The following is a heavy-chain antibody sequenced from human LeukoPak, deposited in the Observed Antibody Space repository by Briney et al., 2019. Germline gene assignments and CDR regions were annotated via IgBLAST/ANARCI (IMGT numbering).Heavy chain of an antibody. D-gene: IGHD3-10*01. CDR3: ARVGFGELGFAFDY. Sequence: PSETLSLTCAVYGGSFSGYYWSWIRQPPGKGLEWIGEINHSGSTNYNPSLKSRVTISVDTSKNQFSLKLSSVTAADTAVYYCARVGFGELGFAFDYWGQGTLVTVSS. V-gene: IGHV4-34*01. CDR1: GGSFSGYY. J-gene: IGHJ4*02. CDR2: INHSGST.